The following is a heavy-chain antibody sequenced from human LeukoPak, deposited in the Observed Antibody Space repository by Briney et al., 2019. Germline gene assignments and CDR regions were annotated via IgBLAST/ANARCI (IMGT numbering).Heavy chain of an antibody. CDR2: IYTSGST. Sequence: SQTLSLTCTVSGGSISSGSYYWSWIRQPAGKGLEWIGRIYTSGSTNYNPSLKSRVTISVDTSKNQFSLKLSSVTAADTAVYYCARVNEVDAPLIFRVGASHAFDIWGQGTMVTVSS. CDR3: ARVNEVDAPLIFRVGASHAFDI. CDR1: GGSISSGSYY. J-gene: IGHJ3*02. V-gene: IGHV4-61*02. D-gene: IGHD1-26*01.